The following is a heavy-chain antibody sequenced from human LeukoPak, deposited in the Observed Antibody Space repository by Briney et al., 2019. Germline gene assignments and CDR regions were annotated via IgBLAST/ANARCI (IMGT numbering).Heavy chain of an antibody. J-gene: IGHJ3*02. D-gene: IGHD5-24*01. Sequence: EASVKVSCKASGGTFSSYAISWVRQAPGQGLEWMGRIIPILGIANYAQKFQGRVTITADKSTSTAYMELSSLRSEDTAVYYCARADGYRDAFDIWGQGTMVTVSS. CDR3: ARADGYRDAFDI. V-gene: IGHV1-69*04. CDR2: IIPILGIA. CDR1: GGTFSSYA.